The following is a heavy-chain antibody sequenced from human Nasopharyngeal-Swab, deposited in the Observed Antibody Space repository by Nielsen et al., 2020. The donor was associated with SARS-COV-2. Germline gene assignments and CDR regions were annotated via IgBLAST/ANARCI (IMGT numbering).Heavy chain of an antibody. CDR1: GYTFTSYG. Sequence: AAVKVSCKASGYTFTSYGISWVRQAPGQGLEWMGWISAYNGNTNYAQKLQGRVTMTTDTSTSTAYMELRSLRSDDTAVYYCAREVYYYYYYMDVWGKGTTVSVSS. V-gene: IGHV1-18*01. J-gene: IGHJ6*03. CDR2: ISAYNGNT. CDR3: AREVYYYYYYMDV.